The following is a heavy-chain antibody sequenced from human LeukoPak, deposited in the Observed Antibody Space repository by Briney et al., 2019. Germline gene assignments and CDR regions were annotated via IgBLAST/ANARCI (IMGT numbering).Heavy chain of an antibody. CDR2: ISAYNGNT. CDR1: GYTFTSYG. Sequence: ASVKVSCKASGYTFTSYGISWVRQAPGQGLEWMGWISAYNGNTNYAQKLQGRVTMTTDTSTSTAYMELRSLRSDDTAVYYCARRYCANGVCYRAHFDYWGREPWSPSPQ. J-gene: IGHJ4*02. V-gene: IGHV1-18*01. D-gene: IGHD2-8*01. CDR3: ARRYCANGVCYRAHFDY.